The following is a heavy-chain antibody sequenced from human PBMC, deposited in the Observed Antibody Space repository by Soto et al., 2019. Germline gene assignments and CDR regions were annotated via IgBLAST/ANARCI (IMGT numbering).Heavy chain of an antibody. Sequence: ASVKVSCKASGYTFTSYYMHWVRQAPGQGLEWMGIINPSGGSTSYAQKFQGRVTMTRDTSTSTVYMELSSLRSEDTAVYYCARDLVNVVVVAPILDVWGKGTKVTVSS. D-gene: IGHD2-15*01. CDR1: GYTFTSYY. J-gene: IGHJ6*04. CDR3: ARDLVNVVVVAPILDV. CDR2: INPSGGST. V-gene: IGHV1-46*03.